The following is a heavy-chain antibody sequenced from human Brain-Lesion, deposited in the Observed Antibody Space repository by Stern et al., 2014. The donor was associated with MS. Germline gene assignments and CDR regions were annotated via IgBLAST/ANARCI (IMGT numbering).Heavy chain of an antibody. D-gene: IGHD1-26*01. J-gene: IGHJ4*02. Sequence: QVQLVQSGAEVKKPGASVKVSCKVSGYPLTELSMHWVRQAPRQGLAWMGGFDPEDGETIYAQKCQGRVTMTEDTSTDTAYMELSSLRSEDTAVYYCATLSPGAGGNYYRHFDYWGQGTLVTVSS. CDR2: FDPEDGET. V-gene: IGHV1-24*01. CDR1: GYPLTELS. CDR3: ATLSPGAGGNYYRHFDY.